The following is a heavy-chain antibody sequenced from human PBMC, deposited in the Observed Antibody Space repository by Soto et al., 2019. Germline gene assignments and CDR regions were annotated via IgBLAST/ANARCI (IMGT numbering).Heavy chain of an antibody. CDR3: ARDRGSSGYYYWFDP. V-gene: IGHV1-3*01. Sequence: GESLKISCEGSGFSFSKYKIGWVRQMPGKGLEWMGWINAGNGNTKYSQKFQGRVTITRDTSASTAYMELSSLRSEDTAVYYCARDRGSSGYYYWFDPWGQGTLVTVSS. D-gene: IGHD3-22*01. J-gene: IGHJ5*02. CDR1: GFSFSKYK. CDR2: INAGNGNT.